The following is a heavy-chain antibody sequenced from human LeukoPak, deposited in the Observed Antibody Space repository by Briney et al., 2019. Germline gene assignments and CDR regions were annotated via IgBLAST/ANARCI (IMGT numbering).Heavy chain of an antibody. CDR3: ARGNYDILTGTPHYYYYMDV. CDR1: GGTFSSHA. Sequence: GASVKVSCKASGGTFSSHAISWVRQAPGQGLEWMGGIIPIFGTANYAQKFQGRVTITADESTSTAYMELSSLRSEDTAVYYCARGNYDILTGTPHYYYYMDVWGKGTTVAVSS. D-gene: IGHD3-9*01. J-gene: IGHJ6*03. V-gene: IGHV1-69*13. CDR2: IIPIFGTA.